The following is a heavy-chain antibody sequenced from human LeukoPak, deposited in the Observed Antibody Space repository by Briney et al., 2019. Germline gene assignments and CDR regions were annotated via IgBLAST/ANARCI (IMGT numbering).Heavy chain of an antibody. Sequence: PSETLSLTCTVSGGSISSYYWSWIRQPPGKGLEWIGYIYYSGSTNYNPSLKSRVTISVDTSKNQFSLKLSSVTAADTAVYYCARASTFGGVILRYYFDYWGQGTLVTVSS. V-gene: IGHV4-59*01. CDR1: GGSISSYY. CDR3: ARASTFGGVILRYYFDY. D-gene: IGHD3-16*01. J-gene: IGHJ4*02. CDR2: IYYSGST.